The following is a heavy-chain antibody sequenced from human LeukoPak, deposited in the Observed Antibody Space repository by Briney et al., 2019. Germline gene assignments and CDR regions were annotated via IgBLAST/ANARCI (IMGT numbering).Heavy chain of an antibody. D-gene: IGHD2-15*01. J-gene: IGHJ4*02. Sequence: PSETLSLTCTVSGGSISSYYWSWIRQPPGKGLEWIGYIYYSGSTNYNPSLKSRVTISVDTSKNQFSLKLSSVTAADTAVYYCAREMTERAYRSPAATVGFDYWGQGTLVTVSS. CDR2: IYYSGST. CDR1: GGSISSYY. CDR3: AREMTERAYRSPAATVGFDY. V-gene: IGHV4-59*01.